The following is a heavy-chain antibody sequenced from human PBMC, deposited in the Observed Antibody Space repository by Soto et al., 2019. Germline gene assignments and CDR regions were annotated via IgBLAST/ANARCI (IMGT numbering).Heavy chain of an antibody. Sequence: ASETLSLTCTVSGGSISSYYWSWIRQPPGKGLEWIGYIYYSGSTNYNPSRKSRVTISVDTSKNQFSLKLSSVTAADTAVYYCARVDIVATISLWGQGTLVTVSS. CDR1: GGSISSYY. CDR2: IYYSGST. CDR3: ARVDIVATISL. J-gene: IGHJ4*02. D-gene: IGHD5-12*01. V-gene: IGHV4-59*01.